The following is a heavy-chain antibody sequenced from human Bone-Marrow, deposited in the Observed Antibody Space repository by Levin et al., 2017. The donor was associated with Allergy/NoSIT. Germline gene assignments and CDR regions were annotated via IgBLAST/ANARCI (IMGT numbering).Heavy chain of an antibody. Sequence: LSLTCAASGFTFSGFAMSWVRQAPGRGLEWVSGISGSGSTTYYADSMTGRFIISRDNSRNTLYLQMNSLRAEETAVYYCAKGRAANKYSMDVWGQGTTVTVSS. CDR3: AKGRAANKYSMDV. V-gene: IGHV3-23*01. D-gene: IGHD2-15*01. CDR1: GFTFSGFA. J-gene: IGHJ6*02. CDR2: ISGSGSTT.